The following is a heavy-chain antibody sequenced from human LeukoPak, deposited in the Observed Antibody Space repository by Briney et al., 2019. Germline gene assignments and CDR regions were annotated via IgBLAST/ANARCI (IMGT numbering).Heavy chain of an antibody. CDR3: ARVLHKRNYDSTTYYGY. D-gene: IGHD3-22*01. CDR2: ISSGSSYI. V-gene: IGHV3-21*01. J-gene: IGHJ4*02. CDR1: GFTFSSYS. Sequence: GGSLRLSCAASGFTFSSYSMNWVRQAPGKGLEWVSSISSGSSYIYYADSVKGRFTISRDNAKNSLYLQMNSLRAEDTAVYYCARVLHKRNYDSTTYYGYWGQGTLVTVSS.